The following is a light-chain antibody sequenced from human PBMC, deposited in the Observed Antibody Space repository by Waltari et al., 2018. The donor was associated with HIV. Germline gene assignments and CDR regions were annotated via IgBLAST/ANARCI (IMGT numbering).Light chain of an antibody. J-gene: IGLJ3*02. CDR2: EVT. Sequence: QSALTQPASVSGSPGQSITISCTGTTNDLGSFKFVSWYQHLPGKAPTVIIYEVTHRPSGVSDRFSGSKSGNTASLTISGLQAEDEGHYYCSSYTDSSTLVFAAGTKLTV. V-gene: IGLV2-14*01. CDR1: TNDLGSFKF. CDR3: SSYTDSSTLV.